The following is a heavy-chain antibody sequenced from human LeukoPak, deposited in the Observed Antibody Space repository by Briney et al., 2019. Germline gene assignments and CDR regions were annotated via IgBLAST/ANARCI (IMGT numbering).Heavy chain of an antibody. D-gene: IGHD3-22*01. CDR1: GFTFDDYA. J-gene: IGHJ4*02. CDR2: ISWNSGSI. V-gene: IGHV3-9*01. CDR3: AKEGYYYDFDY. Sequence: GGSLRLSCAASGFTFDDYAMHWVRQAPGKGVEWVSGISWNSGSIGYADSVKGRFTISRDNAKNSLYLQMNSLRAEDTALYYCAKEGYYYDFDYWGQGTLVTVSS.